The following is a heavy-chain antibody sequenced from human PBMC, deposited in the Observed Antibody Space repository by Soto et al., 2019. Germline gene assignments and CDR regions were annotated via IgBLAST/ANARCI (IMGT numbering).Heavy chain of an antibody. V-gene: IGHV4-31*03. D-gene: IGHD2-2*02. CDR1: GGSISSGGYY. J-gene: IGHJ5*02. Sequence: TSETLSLTCTVSGGSISSGGYYWSWIRQHPGKGLEWIGYIYYSGSTYYNPSLKSRVTISVDTSKNQFSLKLSSVTAADTAVYYCARAYCSSTSCYTNWFDPWGQGTLVTVSS. CDR2: IYYSGST. CDR3: ARAYCSSTSCYTNWFDP.